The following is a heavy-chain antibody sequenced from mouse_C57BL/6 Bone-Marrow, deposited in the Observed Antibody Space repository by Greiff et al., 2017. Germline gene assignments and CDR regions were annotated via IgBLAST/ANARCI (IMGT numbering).Heavy chain of an antibody. D-gene: IGHD2-4*01. V-gene: IGHV5-15*01. J-gene: IGHJ4*01. Sequence: EVPVVESGGGLVQPGGSLKLSCAASGFTFSDYGMAWVRQAPRQGPEWVAFISNLAYSIYYADTVTGRFPISRENAKNTLYLEMCSLRSEDTAMYYGAILCMITTEGYAMDYGGKGTSVTVSS. CDR3: AILCMITTEGYAMDY. CDR2: ISNLAYSI. CDR1: GFTFSDYG.